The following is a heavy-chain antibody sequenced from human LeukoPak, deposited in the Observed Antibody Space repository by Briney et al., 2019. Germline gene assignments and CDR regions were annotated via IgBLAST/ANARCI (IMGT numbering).Heavy chain of an antibody. Sequence: GGSLRLSCAASGFGFNDYWMHWVRQVPGKGLMWVSRINTDGSSATYADSVKGRFTISRDNAKNTLYLEMKTLRAEDTAVYYCARVGKGTVSKSYYYYYYMDVWGKGTTVTVSS. CDR1: GFGFNDYW. CDR3: ARVGKGTVSKSYYYYYYMDV. D-gene: IGHD1-26*01. CDR2: INTDGSSA. V-gene: IGHV3-74*01. J-gene: IGHJ6*03.